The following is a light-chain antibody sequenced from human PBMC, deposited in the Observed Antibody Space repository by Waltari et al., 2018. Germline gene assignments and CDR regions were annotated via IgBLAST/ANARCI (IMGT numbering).Light chain of an antibody. J-gene: IGLJ3*02. Sequence: SYELTQPSSVSVSPGQTASIICSGDELAKKYVRWSQQKPGQAPVLIIYKYTERPPGIPALFSGSTSATTVTLTITGAQVEDEADYYCLSVADNILVFGGETKLTVL. CDR3: LSVADNILV. CDR1: ELAKKY. V-gene: IGLV3-27*01. CDR2: KYT.